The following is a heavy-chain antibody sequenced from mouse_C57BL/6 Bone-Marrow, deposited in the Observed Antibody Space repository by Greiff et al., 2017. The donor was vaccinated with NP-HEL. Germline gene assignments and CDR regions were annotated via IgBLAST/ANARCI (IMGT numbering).Heavy chain of an antibody. J-gene: IGHJ1*03. V-gene: IGHV1-19*01. CDR2: INPYNGGT. CDR1: GYTFTDYY. CDR3: ARSYYGSSHWYFDV. Sequence: VQLQQSGPVLVKPGASVKMSCKASGYTFTDYYMNWVKQSHGKSLEWIGVINPYNGGTSYNQKFKGKATLTVDKSSSTAYMELNSLTSEDSAVYYCARSYYGSSHWYFDVWGTGTTVTVSS. D-gene: IGHD1-1*01.